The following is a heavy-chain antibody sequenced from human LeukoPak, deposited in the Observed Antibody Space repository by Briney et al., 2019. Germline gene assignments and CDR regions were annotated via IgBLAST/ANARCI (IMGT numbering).Heavy chain of an antibody. CDR1: GDSISTYY. J-gene: IGHJ4*02. D-gene: IGHD5-18*01. CDR2: IHYSGST. CDR3: AREGAGFIHGPRAFDY. Sequence: SETLSLTCTVSGDSISTYYWSWIRQPPGKGLEWIGYIHYSGSTNHNPSLKSRVTMSVDTSKNQFSLKLSSVTAADTAVYYCAREGAGFIHGPRAFDYWGQGTLVTVSS. V-gene: IGHV4-59*01.